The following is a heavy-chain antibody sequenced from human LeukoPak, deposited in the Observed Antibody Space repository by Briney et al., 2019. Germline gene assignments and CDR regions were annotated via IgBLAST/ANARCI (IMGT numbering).Heavy chain of an antibody. J-gene: IGHJ3*02. Sequence: ASVKVSCKASGYTFTGYYMHGVRQAPGQGLEWMGWINPNSGGTNYAQKFQGRVTMTRDTSISTAYMELSRLRSDDAAVYYCARAPGLGAFDIWGQGTMVTVSS. V-gene: IGHV1-2*02. D-gene: IGHD3-22*01. CDR1: GYTFTGYY. CDR3: ARAPGLGAFDI. CDR2: INPNSGGT.